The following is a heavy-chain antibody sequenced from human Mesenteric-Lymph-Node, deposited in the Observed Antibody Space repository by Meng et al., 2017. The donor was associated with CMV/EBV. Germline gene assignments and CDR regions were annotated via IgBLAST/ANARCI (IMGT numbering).Heavy chain of an antibody. CDR3: ARDDSSTWHRNYDY. CDR2: VYYSGST. V-gene: IGHV4-61*01. D-gene: IGHD6-13*01. CDR1: GGSVRSGSYY. Sequence: SGGSVRSGSYYWSWIRQPPGKGLEWIGFVYYSGSTNYHPSLKSRVTISLDKSKNQFSLRLSSVTAADTAVYYCARDDSSTWHRNYDYWGQGTLVTVSS. J-gene: IGHJ4*02.